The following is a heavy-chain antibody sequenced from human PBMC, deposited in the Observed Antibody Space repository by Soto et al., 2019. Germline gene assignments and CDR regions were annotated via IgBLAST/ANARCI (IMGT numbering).Heavy chain of an antibody. V-gene: IGHV4-34*01. CDR1: GGSFSGYY. D-gene: IGHD3-10*01. CDR3: ARGLGSGFYYYYYGMDV. CDR2: INHSGST. J-gene: IGHJ6*02. Sequence: PSETLSLTCAVYGGSFSGYYWSWIRQPPGKWLEWIGEINHSGSTNYNPSLKSRVTISVDTSKNQFSLKLSSVTAADTAVYYCARGLGSGFYYYYYGMDVWGQGTTVTVSS.